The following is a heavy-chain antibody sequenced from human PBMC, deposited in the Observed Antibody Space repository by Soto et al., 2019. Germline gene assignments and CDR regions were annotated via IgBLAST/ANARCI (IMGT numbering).Heavy chain of an antibody. V-gene: IGHV6-1*01. J-gene: IGHJ4*02. Sequence: SQTLSLTCAISGDSVSSNSAAWNWIRQSPSRGLEWLGRTYFRSKWYNDYAVSVKSRITISPDTSKNQFSLHLNSVTPEDTALYECARMVGGAVDSWGQGXLVTVYS. CDR1: GDSVSSNSAA. D-gene: IGHD2-8*01. CDR3: ARMVGGAVDS. CDR2: TYFRSKWYN.